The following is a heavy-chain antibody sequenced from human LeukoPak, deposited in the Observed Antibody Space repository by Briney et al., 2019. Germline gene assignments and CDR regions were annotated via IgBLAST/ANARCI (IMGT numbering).Heavy chain of an antibody. V-gene: IGHV1-2*02. CDR1: GYPFTGYY. D-gene: IGHD2-2*01. CDR3: ARLADCSSASCRSFDY. J-gene: IGHJ4*02. CDR2: INPNSGFT. Sequence: GASVKVSCKASGYPFTGYYLHWARQAPGQGLEWMGWINPNSGFTNYAQKFQGRVTMTRDTSISTAYMELSRLRSDDTAVYYCARLADCSSASCRSFDYWGQGTLVTVSS.